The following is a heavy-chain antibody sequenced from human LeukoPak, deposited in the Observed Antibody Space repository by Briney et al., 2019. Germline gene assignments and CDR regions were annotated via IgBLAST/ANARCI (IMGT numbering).Heavy chain of an antibody. CDR2: INPSGGST. CDR3: ARDSLKCSSTSCYDY. CDR1: GYTFTSYY. J-gene: IGHJ4*02. Sequence: ASVKVSCKASGYTFTSYYMHWVRQAPGQGLEWMGIINPSGGSTSYVQKFQGRVTMTRDTSTSTVYMELSSLRSEDTAVYYCARDSLKCSSTSCYDYWGQGTLVTVSS. D-gene: IGHD2-2*01. V-gene: IGHV1-46*01.